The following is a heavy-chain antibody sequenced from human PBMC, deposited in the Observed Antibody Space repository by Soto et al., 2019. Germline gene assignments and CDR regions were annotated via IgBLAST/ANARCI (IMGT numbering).Heavy chain of an antibody. CDR3: ARTLSSSAENWFDP. CDR1: GDSVSSNSAA. J-gene: IGHJ5*02. Sequence: PSQTLSLTCAISGDSVSSNSAAWNWIRQSPLRGLEWLGRTYYRSKWYNDYAVSVKSRITINPDTSKNQFSLQLNSVTPEDTAVYFCARTLSSSAENWFDPWGQGTLVTVSS. CDR2: TYYRSKWYN. D-gene: IGHD6-6*01. V-gene: IGHV6-1*01.